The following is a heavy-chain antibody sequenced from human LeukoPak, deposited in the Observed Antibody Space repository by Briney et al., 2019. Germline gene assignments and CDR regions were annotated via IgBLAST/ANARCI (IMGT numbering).Heavy chain of an antibody. CDR1: GFIFSSYA. CDR2: ISGSGITT. D-gene: IGHD6-13*01. J-gene: IGHJ4*02. Sequence: GGSLRLSCAASGFIFSSYAMSWVRQAPGKGLEWVSAISGSGITTYYADSVKGRFTISRDNSKNTLYLQMNSLRAEDTAVYYCAKDGGDSSDYWGQGTLVTVSS. CDR3: AKDGGDSSDY. V-gene: IGHV3-23*01.